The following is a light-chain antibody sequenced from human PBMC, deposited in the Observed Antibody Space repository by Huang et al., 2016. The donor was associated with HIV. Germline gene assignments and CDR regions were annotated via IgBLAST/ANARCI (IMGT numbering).Light chain of an antibody. CDR1: QSVLSGNNKNY. CDR2: WAS. J-gene: IGKJ3*01. V-gene: IGKV4-1*01. Sequence: DIVMTQSPNSLAVSLGERATINCKSSQSVLSGNNKNYLAWFQQKSGQPPKLRIYWASTRESGVPDRFSGSGSRTDFTLTINSLQPEDVAVYYCQQYFNPPVTFGPGTKVHV. CDR3: QQYFNPPVT.